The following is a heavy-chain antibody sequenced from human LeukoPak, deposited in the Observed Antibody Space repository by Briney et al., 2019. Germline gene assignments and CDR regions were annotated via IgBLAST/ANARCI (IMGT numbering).Heavy chain of an antibody. J-gene: IGHJ5*02. D-gene: IGHD3-22*01. V-gene: IGHV1-18*01. CDR3: AADHYYDSSGYSS. CDR2: ISAYNGNT. Sequence: ASVKVSCKASGYTFTSYGISWVRQAPGQGLEWMGWISAYNGNTNYAQKLQGRVTMTTDISTSTAYMELRSLRSDDTAVYYCAADHYYDSSGYSSWGQGTLVTVSS. CDR1: GYTFTSYG.